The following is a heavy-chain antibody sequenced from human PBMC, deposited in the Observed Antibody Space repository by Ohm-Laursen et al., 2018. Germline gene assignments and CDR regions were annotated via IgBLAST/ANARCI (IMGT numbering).Heavy chain of an antibody. D-gene: IGHD1-7*01. J-gene: IGHJ4*02. CDR1: GFTFDDYA. CDR2: ISWNSGSI. Sequence: SSLRLSCTASGFTFDDYAVHWVRQVPGGGLQWVSGISWNSGSIGYADSVRGRFTISRDNSKNSLFLQMNSLGAEDTAVYYCAKDFRTGINWNYGGHFGYWGQGTLVTVSS. CDR3: AKDFRTGINWNYGGHFGY. V-gene: IGHV3-9*01.